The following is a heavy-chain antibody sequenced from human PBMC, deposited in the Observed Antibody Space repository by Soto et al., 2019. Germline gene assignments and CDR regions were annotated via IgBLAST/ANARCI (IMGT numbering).Heavy chain of an antibody. CDR1: GGSISSYY. J-gene: IGHJ3*02. CDR3: ARGGSDAFDI. CDR2: IYYSGST. V-gene: IGHV4-59*01. Sequence: SETLSLTCTVSGGSISSYYWSWIRQPPGKGLEWIGYIYYSGSTNYNPSLKSRVTISVDTSKNQFSLKLSSVTAADTAVYYCARGGSDAFDIWGQGTMVNVSS. D-gene: IGHD3-16*01.